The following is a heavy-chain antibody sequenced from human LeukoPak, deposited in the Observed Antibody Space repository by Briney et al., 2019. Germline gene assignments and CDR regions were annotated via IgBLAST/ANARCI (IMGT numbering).Heavy chain of an antibody. D-gene: IGHD6-13*01. Sequence: GGPLRLSGPPPGFPFSKNARGGVRQPPGGGLEWVSAISTDTTYYADSVKGRFTISRDNSKNTVYLQISSLRAEDSATYYCAKGLAAGGPLWGQGTLVIASS. V-gene: IGHV3-23*01. J-gene: IGHJ4*02. CDR1: GFPFSKNA. CDR2: ISTDTT. CDR3: AKGLAAGGPL.